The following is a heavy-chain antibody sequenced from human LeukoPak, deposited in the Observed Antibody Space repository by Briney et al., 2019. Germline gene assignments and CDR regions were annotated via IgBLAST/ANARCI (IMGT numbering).Heavy chain of an antibody. V-gene: IGHV3-11*01. CDR2: ISSSGSTI. CDR1: GFTFSDYY. CDR3: AGADSSSWPRGSDYFDY. D-gene: IGHD6-13*01. Sequence: GGSLRLSCAASGFTFSDYYMSWIRQAPGKGLEGVSYISSSGSTIYYADSVKGRFTISRDNAKNSLYLQMNSLRAEDTAVYYCAGADSSSWPRGSDYFDYWGQGTLVTVSS. J-gene: IGHJ4*02.